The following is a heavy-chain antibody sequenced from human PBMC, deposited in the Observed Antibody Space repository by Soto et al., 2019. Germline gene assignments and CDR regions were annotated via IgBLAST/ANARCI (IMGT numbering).Heavy chain of an antibody. CDR1: GFTFSNYA. D-gene: IGHD2-15*01. J-gene: IGHJ4*02. Sequence: EVQLLESGGGLVQPGGSLRLSCAASGFTFSNYAMSWVRQTPGKGLEWVSTISGGGGNTYYPASVKGRFTMARDNSKDTVYLRMNRLRAEGRDIYYCANERPGGGADYWGQGALVTVTS. CDR2: ISGGGGNT. CDR3: ANERPGGGADY. V-gene: IGHV3-23*01.